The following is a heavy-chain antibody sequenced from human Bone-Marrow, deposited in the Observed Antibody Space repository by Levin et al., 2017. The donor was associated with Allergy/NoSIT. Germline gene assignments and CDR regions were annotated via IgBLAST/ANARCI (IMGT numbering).Heavy chain of an antibody. V-gene: IGHV4-38-2*02. J-gene: IGHJ5*02. D-gene: IGHD3-3*01. CDR2: VFHTGST. Sequence: SETLSLTCNVSGYAISSGYYWGWIRQPPGKGLEFIGNVFHTGSTYYNPTLQSRLTMSVDTSKNQFALTLSSVSAADTALYFCARAGGVGTPWFDTWGLGTLVTVSS. CDR1: GYAISSGYY. CDR3: ARAGGVGTPWFDT.